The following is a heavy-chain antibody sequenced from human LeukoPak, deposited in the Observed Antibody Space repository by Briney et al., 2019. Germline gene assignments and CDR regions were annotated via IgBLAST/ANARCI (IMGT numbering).Heavy chain of an antibody. Sequence: GGSLRLSCAASGFTFSSYSMNWVRQAPGKGLEWVSSISSSSSYIYYADSVKGRFTISRDNAKNSLYLQMNSLRAEDTAVYYCARDQGYCSSTSCYGGNYMDVWGKGTTVTVSS. D-gene: IGHD2-2*01. CDR2: ISSSSSYI. J-gene: IGHJ6*03. CDR3: ARDQGYCSSTSCYGGNYMDV. CDR1: GFTFSSYS. V-gene: IGHV3-21*01.